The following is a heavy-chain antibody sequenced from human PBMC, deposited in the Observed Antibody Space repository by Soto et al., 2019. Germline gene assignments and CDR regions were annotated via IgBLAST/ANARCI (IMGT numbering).Heavy chain of an antibody. D-gene: IGHD6-19*01. J-gene: IGHJ6*02. CDR1: GFTFSSYG. CDR2: IWYDGSNK. V-gene: IGHV3-33*01. Sequence: GGSLRLSCAASGFTFSSYGMHWVRQAPGKGLEWVAVIWYDGSNKYYADSVKGRFTISRDNSKNTLYLQMNSLRAEDTAVYYCARDRYSSGWYDFGNYYYYGMDVWGQGTTVTVSS. CDR3: ARDRYSSGWYDFGNYYYYGMDV.